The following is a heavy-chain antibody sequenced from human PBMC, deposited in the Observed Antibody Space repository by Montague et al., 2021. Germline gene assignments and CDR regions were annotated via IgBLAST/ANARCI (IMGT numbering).Heavy chain of an antibody. J-gene: IGHJ2*01. V-gene: IGHV4-39*01. CDR3: ARQSKLLWFGELFSPWYFDL. CDR2: TGTT. Sequence: TGTTYYNPSLKSRVTISVDTSKNQFSLKLSSVTAADTAVYYCARQSKLLWFGELFSPWYFDLWVRVILFTVSS. D-gene: IGHD3-10*01.